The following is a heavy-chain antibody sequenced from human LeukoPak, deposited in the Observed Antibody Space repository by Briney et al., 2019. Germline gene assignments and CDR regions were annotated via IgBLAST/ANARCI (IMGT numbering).Heavy chain of an antibody. V-gene: IGHV4-4*09. CDR3: ARLWSGAYYYYMDV. CDR2: IYTSGST. D-gene: IGHD5-18*01. CDR1: GGSISSYY. Sequence: SETLSLTCTVSGGSISSYYWSWIRQPPGKGLEWIGYIYTSGSTNYSPSLKSRVTISVDTSKNQFSLKLSSVTAADTAVYYCARLWSGAYYYYMDVWGKGTTVTVSS. J-gene: IGHJ6*03.